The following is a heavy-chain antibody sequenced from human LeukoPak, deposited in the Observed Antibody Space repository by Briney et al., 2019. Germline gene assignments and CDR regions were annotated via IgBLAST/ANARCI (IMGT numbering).Heavy chain of an antibody. J-gene: IGHJ4*02. D-gene: IGHD3-10*01. CDR2: IIPIFGTA. CDR3: ARIGLYYYGSEQPFDY. V-gene: IGHV1-69*01. CDR1: GGTFSSYA. Sequence: GSSVKVSCKASGGTFSSYAISWVRQAPGQGLEWMGGIIPIFGTANYAQKFQGRVTITADESTSTAYMELSSLRSEDTAVYYCARIGLYYYGSEQPFDYWGQGTLVTVSS.